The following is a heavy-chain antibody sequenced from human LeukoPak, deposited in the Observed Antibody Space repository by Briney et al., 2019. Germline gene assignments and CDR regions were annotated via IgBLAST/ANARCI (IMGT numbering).Heavy chain of an antibody. CDR3: ARGLYYYDSSGYSTYYFDY. D-gene: IGHD3-22*01. Sequence: GEPLKISCKGSGYSFTSYWIGWVRQMPGKGLEWMGIIYPGDSDTRYSPSFQGQVTISADKSISTAYLQWSSLKASDTAMYYCARGLYYYDSSGYSTYYFDYWGQGTLVTVSS. CDR1: GYSFTSYW. V-gene: IGHV5-51*01. CDR2: IYPGDSDT. J-gene: IGHJ4*02.